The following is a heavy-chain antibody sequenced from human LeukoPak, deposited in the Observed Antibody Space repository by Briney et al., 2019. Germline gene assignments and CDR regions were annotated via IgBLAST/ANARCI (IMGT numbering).Heavy chain of an antibody. Sequence: SETLSLTCTVSGGSISSSSYYWGWIRQPPGKGLEWIGTIYYSGSTYYNPPLKSRVTISVDTSKNQFSLKLSSVTAADKAVYYCAREYGGDIVLMVYAQHFDYWGQGTLVTVSS. D-gene: IGHD2-8*01. CDR2: IYYSGST. CDR3: AREYGGDIVLMVYAQHFDY. CDR1: GGSISSSSYY. V-gene: IGHV4-39*07. J-gene: IGHJ4*02.